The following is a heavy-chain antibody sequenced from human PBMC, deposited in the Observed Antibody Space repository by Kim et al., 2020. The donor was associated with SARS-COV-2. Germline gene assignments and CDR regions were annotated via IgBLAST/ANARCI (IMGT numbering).Heavy chain of an antibody. Sequence: GGSLRLSCAASGFSFSSYDMNWVRQAPGKGLEWVSVISDSGRSTYYADSVKGRFIVSRDNSKNTLDLQMNSLKAEDTAVYDCAKRSNGYHYYGLYVWGQGTTVTVSS. CDR2: ISDSGRST. J-gene: IGHJ6*01. V-gene: IGHV3-23*01. CDR1: GFSFSSYD. CDR3: AKRSNGYHYYGLYV. D-gene: IGHD1-1*01.